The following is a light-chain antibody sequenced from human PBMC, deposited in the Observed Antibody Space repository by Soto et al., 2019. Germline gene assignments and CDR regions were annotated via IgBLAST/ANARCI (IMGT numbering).Light chain of an antibody. CDR3: TSYGGSNDFYV. CDR2: EVS. Sequence: QSALTQPPSASGSPGQSVTISCTGTSSDVGGSNYVSWYQHHPGKAPKLMIYEVSKRPSGVPDRFSGSKSGNTASLTVSGLKAEDEADYYCTSYGGSNDFYVFGTGTKLTVL. J-gene: IGLJ1*01. V-gene: IGLV2-8*01. CDR1: SSDVGGSNY.